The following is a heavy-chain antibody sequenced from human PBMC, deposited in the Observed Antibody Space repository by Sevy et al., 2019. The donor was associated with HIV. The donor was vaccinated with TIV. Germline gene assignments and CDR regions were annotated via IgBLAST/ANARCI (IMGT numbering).Heavy chain of an antibody. CDR1: GGSISSSSYY. Sequence: SETLSLTCTVSGGSISSSSYYWGWIRQPPGKELEWIGSIYYSGSTYYNPSLKSRVTISVDTSKNQFSLKLSSVTAADTAVYYCARHTAYYDFWSGYYVPYYFDYWGQGTLVTVSS. V-gene: IGHV4-39*01. CDR2: IYYSGST. D-gene: IGHD3-3*01. J-gene: IGHJ4*02. CDR3: ARHTAYYDFWSGYYVPYYFDY.